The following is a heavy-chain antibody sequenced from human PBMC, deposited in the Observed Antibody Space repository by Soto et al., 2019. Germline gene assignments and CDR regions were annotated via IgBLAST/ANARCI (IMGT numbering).Heavy chain of an antibody. Sequence: QVQLVQSGAEVKKPGASVKVSCKASGYTFTSYGISWVRQAPGQGLEWMGWISAYNGNTNYAQKLQGRVTMTTDTSTSTAYMERRSLRSDDTAVYYCARVRRGGQCGGDCYSVWGQGTMVTVSS. D-gene: IGHD2-21*02. CDR2: ISAYNGNT. J-gene: IGHJ3*01. CDR1: GYTFTSYG. V-gene: IGHV1-18*01. CDR3: ARVRRGGQCGGDCYSV.